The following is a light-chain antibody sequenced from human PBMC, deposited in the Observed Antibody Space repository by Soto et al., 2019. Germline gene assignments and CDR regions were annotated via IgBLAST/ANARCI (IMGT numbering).Light chain of an antibody. CDR1: QSVSSSY. CDR2: GAS. Sequence: EIVLTQSPGTLSLSPGERATLSCRASQSVSSSYLAWYQQKPGQAPRLLIYGASSRATGIPDRFSGSGSGTDSTLTISGLEPEDFAVYYCQLYGSSQRTFGQGTKVDIK. CDR3: QLYGSSQRT. V-gene: IGKV3-20*01. J-gene: IGKJ1*01.